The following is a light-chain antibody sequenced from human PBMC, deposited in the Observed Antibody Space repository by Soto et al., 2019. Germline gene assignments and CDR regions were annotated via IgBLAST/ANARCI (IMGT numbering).Light chain of an antibody. CDR2: CAS. Sequence: DIVMTQAPDSLAVSLGERATMNCKSSHSVLYSSNNNNFLAWYQQKSGQPPKLLIHCASTRKSGVPDRFIGSGSGTDFTLTISSLQAEDVAVYYCQQYDXGLTCGAGTKV. CDR1: HSVLYSSNNNNF. CDR3: QQYDXGLT. J-gene: IGKJ4*01. V-gene: IGKV4-1*01.